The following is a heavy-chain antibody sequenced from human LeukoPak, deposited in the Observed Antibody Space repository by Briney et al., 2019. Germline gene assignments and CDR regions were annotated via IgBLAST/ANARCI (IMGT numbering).Heavy chain of an antibody. CDR1: GYTFTSYA. J-gene: IGHJ6*02. D-gene: IGHD6-13*01. V-gene: IGHV7-4-1*02. CDR2: INTNTGNP. CDR3: ARTPGYSSSWTPTYYYYGMDV. Sequence: ASVKVSCKASGYTFTSYAMNWVRQAPGQGLEWMGWINTNTGNPTYAQGFTGRFVFSLDTSVSTAYLQISSLKAEDTAVYYCARTPGYSSSWTPTYYYYGMDVWGQGTTVTVSS.